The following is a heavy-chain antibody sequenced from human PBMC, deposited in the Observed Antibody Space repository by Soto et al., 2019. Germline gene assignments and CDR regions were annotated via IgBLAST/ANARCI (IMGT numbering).Heavy chain of an antibody. D-gene: IGHD5-18*01. CDR1: GYTLTELS. Sequence: ASVKVSCNVSGYTLTELSMHWLRQAPGKGLEWMGGFDPEDGETIYAQKFQGRVTMTEDTSTDTAYMELSSLRSADTAVYYCSTDVWADTVMLGIFEYWGQRTLVTVSS. J-gene: IGHJ4*02. CDR2: FDPEDGET. CDR3: STDVWADTVMLGIFEY. V-gene: IGHV1-24*01.